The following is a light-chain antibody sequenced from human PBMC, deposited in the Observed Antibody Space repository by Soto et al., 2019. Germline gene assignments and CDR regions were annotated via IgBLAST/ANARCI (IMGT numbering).Light chain of an antibody. CDR3: AAWDGSLNGVA. V-gene: IGLV1-44*01. CDR1: ISNIGSNT. CDR2: SNN. Sequence: QSVLTQPPSASGTPGQRVTISCSGSISNIGSNTVNWYQQLPGTAPKLLIYSNNQRPSGVPDRVSGSKSGTSASLAISGLQSEDEADYYCAAWDGSLNGVAFGGGTKLTVL. J-gene: IGLJ2*01.